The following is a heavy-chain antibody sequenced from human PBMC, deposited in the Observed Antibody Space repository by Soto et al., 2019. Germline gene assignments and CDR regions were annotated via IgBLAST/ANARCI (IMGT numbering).Heavy chain of an antibody. CDR2: ISGSGGTT. V-gene: IGHV3-23*01. CDR1: GFTFSNYA. CDR3: AKFFVETGSNSGWPWSFHY. D-gene: IGHD6-25*01. J-gene: IGHJ4*02. Sequence: EVQLLESGGGLVQPGRSLRLSCAASGFTFSNYAMSWVRQAPGQGLVWVSAISGSGGTTYYADSVKGRFTISRDNSKNTLFLQMNSVRAEDAAVYYCAKFFVETGSNSGWPWSFHYWGQGTLVTVSS.